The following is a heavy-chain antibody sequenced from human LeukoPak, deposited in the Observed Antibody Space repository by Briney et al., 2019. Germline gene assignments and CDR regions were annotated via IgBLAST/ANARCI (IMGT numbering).Heavy chain of an antibody. CDR1: GFTFRSYA. CDR2: ITSGGTT. CDR3: AKDRGDSGWYLDY. V-gene: IGHV3-23*01. Sequence: GGSLRLSCAASGFTFRSYAMTWVRQAPGKGLEWVSAITSGGTTYYADSVKGRFTFSRDNSKNKLYLQMNSLRAEDTAVYYCAKDRGDSGWYLDYWGQGTLVTVSS. J-gene: IGHJ4*02. D-gene: IGHD6-19*01.